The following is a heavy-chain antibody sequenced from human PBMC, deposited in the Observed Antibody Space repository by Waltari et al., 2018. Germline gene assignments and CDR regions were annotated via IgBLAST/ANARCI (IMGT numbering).Heavy chain of an antibody. J-gene: IGHJ6*03. CDR2: VDPEDGET. CDR1: GYTFTDYY. D-gene: IGHD2-2*01. CDR3: ATAVPAAIDYYYYYYMDV. Sequence: EVQLVQSGAEVKKPGATVKISCKASGYTFTDYYMHWVQQAPGNGLEWMGRVDPEDGETIYAEKFQGRVTITADTSTDTAYMELSSLRSEDTAVYYCATAVPAAIDYYYYYYMDVWGKGTTVTVSS. V-gene: IGHV1-69-2*01.